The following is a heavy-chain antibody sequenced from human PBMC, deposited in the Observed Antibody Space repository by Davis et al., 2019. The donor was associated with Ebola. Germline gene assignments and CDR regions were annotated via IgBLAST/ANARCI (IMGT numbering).Heavy chain of an antibody. Sequence: ASVKVSCKASGYTFTSYDINWVRQATGQGLEWMGWMNPNSGNTGCAQKFQGRVTITRNTSISTAYMELSSLRSEDTAVYYCARENHDYYYYYYYMDVWGKGTTVTVSS. CDR1: GYTFTSYD. V-gene: IGHV1-8*03. CDR3: ARENHDYYYYYYYMDV. D-gene: IGHD1-14*01. CDR2: MNPNSGNT. J-gene: IGHJ6*03.